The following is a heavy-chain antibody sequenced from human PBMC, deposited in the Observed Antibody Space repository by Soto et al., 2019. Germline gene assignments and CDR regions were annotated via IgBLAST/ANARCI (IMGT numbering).Heavy chain of an antibody. Sequence: PGGSLRLSCAASGITVSTNYMSWVRQAPGKGLEWVAVISYDGSNKYYADSVKGRFTISRDNSKNTLYLQMNSLRAEDTAVYYCARRGPYSGSYYFDYWGQGTLVTVSS. J-gene: IGHJ4*02. CDR1: GITVSTNY. D-gene: IGHD1-26*01. CDR2: ISYDGSNK. CDR3: ARRGPYSGSYYFDY. V-gene: IGHV3-30-3*01.